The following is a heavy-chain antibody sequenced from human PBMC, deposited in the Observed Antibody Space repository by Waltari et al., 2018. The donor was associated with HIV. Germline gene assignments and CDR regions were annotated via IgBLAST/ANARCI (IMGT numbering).Heavy chain of an antibody. Sequence: ESGGGRAKPGGTLKLSCSGSGFTFKPYSVSWIRQTPGRGLEWISSISDDSSFSYYADSVKGRFTVSRDNVRNSVFLQINDGRAEDTATYFCGAFLCAEDCRDGFDVWGQGTMVTVS. J-gene: IGHJ3*01. V-gene: IGHV3-21*06. CDR2: ISDDSSFS. CDR3: GAFLCAEDCRDGFDV. CDR1: GFTFKPYS. D-gene: IGHD2-21*02.